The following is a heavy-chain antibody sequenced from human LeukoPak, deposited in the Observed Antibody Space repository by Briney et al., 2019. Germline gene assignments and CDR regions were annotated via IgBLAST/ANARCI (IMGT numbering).Heavy chain of an antibody. V-gene: IGHV3-30*19. CDR1: RFTFSSYG. Sequence: GGSLRLSCAASRFTFSSYGMHWVRQAPGKGLEWMAFISYDGSNKYYADSVKGRFTISRDNSKNTLYLQMNSLRAEDTAVYYCASLSSAGSGGFDYWGQGTLVTVSS. CDR2: ISYDGSNK. CDR3: ASLSSAGSGGFDY. J-gene: IGHJ4*02. D-gene: IGHD3-22*01.